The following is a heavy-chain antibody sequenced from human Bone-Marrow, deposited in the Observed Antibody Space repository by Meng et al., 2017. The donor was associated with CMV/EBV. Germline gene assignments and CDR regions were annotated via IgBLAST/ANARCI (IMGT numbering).Heavy chain of an antibody. J-gene: IGHJ4*02. V-gene: IGHV4-34*01. CDR3: ARESGRSYRFFDY. D-gene: IGHD3-16*02. Sequence: GSLRLSCAVYGGYFSGYYWSWIRQPPGKGLEWIGEINHSGSTNYNPSLKSRVTISVDTSKNQFSLKLSSVTAADTAVYYCARESGRSYRFFDYWGQGTLVTVSS. CDR1: GGYFSGYY. CDR2: INHSGST.